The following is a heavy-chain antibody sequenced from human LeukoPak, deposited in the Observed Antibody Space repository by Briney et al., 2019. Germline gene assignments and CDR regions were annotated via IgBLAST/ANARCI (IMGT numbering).Heavy chain of an antibody. CDR2: IYYSGST. J-gene: IGHJ4*02. Sequence: PSETLSLTCTVSGGSISSSSYYWGWIRQPPGKGLEWIGSIYYSGSTYYNPSLKSRVTISVDTSKNQFSLKLSSVTAADTAVYYCARYYDFWSGYRFFDYWGQGTLVTVSS. D-gene: IGHD3-3*01. CDR1: GGSISSSSYY. CDR3: ARYYDFWSGYRFFDY. V-gene: IGHV4-39*07.